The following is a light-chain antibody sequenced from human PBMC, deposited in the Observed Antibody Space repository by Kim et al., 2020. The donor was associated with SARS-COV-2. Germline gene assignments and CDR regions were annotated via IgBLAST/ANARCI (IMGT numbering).Light chain of an antibody. CDR3: QAWDSSNYV. CDR2: QDN. CDR1: KLGDKY. Sequence: SYELTQPPSVSVSPGQTASITCSGDKLGDKYACWYQQKPGQSPVLVIYQDNKRPSGIPERFSGSNSGNTATLTISGTQAMDEADYYCQAWDSSNYV. J-gene: IGLJ1*01. V-gene: IGLV3-1*01.